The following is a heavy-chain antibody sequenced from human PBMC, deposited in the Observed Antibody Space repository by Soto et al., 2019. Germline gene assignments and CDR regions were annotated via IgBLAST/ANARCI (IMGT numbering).Heavy chain of an antibody. D-gene: IGHD6-6*01. V-gene: IGHV3-30-3*02. CDR3: AKGGGSSARYFDY. J-gene: IGHJ4*02. CDR1: FSSYA. CDR2: ISYDGSNK. Sequence: FSSYAMHXVRXASGKGLEWVAVISYDGSNKYYADSVKGRFTISRDNSKNTLYLQMNSLRAEDLAVYYCAKGGGSSARYFDYWGQGTLVTVSS.